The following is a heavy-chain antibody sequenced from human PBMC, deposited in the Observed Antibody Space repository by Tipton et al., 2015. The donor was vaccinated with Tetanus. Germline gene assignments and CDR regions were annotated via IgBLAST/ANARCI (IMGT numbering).Heavy chain of an antibody. CDR3: ARGHLRGLVVALFDY. CDR2: VYHTGST. Sequence: TLSLTCTVSGGSISGSYWNWIRQPPGKGLEWIGYVYHTGSTYYKPSLKSRVTMSVDRSMNQFSLKLSSVTATDTAVYYCARGHLRGLVVALFDYWGQGTLVTVSS. J-gene: IGHJ4*02. CDR1: GGSISGSY. D-gene: IGHD2-15*01. V-gene: IGHV4-30-2*01.